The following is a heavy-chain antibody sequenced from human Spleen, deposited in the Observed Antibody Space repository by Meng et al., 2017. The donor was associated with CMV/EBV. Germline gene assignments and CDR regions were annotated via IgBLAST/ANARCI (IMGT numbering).Heavy chain of an antibody. V-gene: IGHV1-69*05. J-gene: IGHJ4*02. Sequence: TASRATFSTSAINWLRQAPGQGPEWMGGIIPLFATANYAQRFQGRLSITTDKSTSTIYMELSSLRSDDTAVYFCATEPGGVGFYFDHWGQGTLVTVSS. CDR3: ATEPGGVGFYFDH. CDR1: RATFSTSA. CDR2: IIPLFATA. D-gene: IGHD1-26*01.